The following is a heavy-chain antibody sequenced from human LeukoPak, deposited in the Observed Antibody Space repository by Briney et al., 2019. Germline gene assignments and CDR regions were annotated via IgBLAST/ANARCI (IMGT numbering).Heavy chain of an antibody. CDR2: IIPIFGTA. Sequence: ASVKVSCKASGGTFSSYAISWVRQAPGQGLEWMGGIIPIFGTANYAQKFQGRVTITADESTSTAYMELSSLRSEDTAVYYCARAYYYDSSGYSSPYYFDYWGQGTLVTVSS. J-gene: IGHJ4*02. D-gene: IGHD3-22*01. CDR1: GGTFSSYA. CDR3: ARAYYYDSSGYSSPYYFDY. V-gene: IGHV1-69*01.